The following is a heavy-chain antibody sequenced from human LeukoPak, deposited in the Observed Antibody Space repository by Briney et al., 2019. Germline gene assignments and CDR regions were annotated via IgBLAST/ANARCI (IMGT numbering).Heavy chain of an antibody. CDR3: ARQLQLVQGAPFDY. Sequence: GGSLRLSCAASGFTFSSYSMNWVRQAPGKGLEWVSSISSSSSYIYYADSVKGRFAISRDNAKNSLYLQMNSLRAEDTAVYYCARQLQLVQGAPFDYWGQGTLVTVSS. V-gene: IGHV3-21*01. CDR1: GFTFSSYS. J-gene: IGHJ4*02. CDR2: ISSSSSYI. D-gene: IGHD1-1*01.